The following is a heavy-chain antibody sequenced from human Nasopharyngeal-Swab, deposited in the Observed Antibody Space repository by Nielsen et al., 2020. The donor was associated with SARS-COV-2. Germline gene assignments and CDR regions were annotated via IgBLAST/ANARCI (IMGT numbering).Heavy chain of an antibody. CDR3: ARGRAAAVDY. D-gene: IGHD6-13*01. V-gene: IGHV4-31*02. Sequence: PGKGLEWIGYIYYSGSTYYNPSLKSRVTISVDTSKNQFSLKLSSVTAADTAVYYCARGRAAAVDYWGQGTLVTVSS. J-gene: IGHJ4*02. CDR2: IYYSGST.